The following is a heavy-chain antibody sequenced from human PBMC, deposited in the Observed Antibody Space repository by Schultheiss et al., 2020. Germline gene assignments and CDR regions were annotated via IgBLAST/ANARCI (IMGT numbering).Heavy chain of an antibody. V-gene: IGHV3-74*01. Sequence: GGSLRLSCAASGFTISSYWMHWVRQAPGKGLVWVSRINSDGSSTSYADSVKGRFTISRDNAKNTLYLQMNSLRAEDTAVYYCARVPYLWVSGSYHDAFDIWGQGTMVTVSS. CDR1: GFTISSYW. CDR3: ARVPYLWVSGSYHDAFDI. D-gene: IGHD3-22*01. J-gene: IGHJ3*02. CDR2: INSDGSST.